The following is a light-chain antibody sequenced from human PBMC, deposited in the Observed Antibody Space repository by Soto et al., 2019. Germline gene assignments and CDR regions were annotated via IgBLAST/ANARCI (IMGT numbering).Light chain of an antibody. J-gene: IGKJ1*01. CDR3: QQYDSFSVT. Sequence: ILFSLSPIARSCSPGERSPLSCIASQSVSSNYLAWYQQKPGQAPRLLIYDASSRATGIPDRFSGSGSGTDFTLTISSLQPEDFATYYCQQYDSFSVTFGQGTKVDI. CDR2: DAS. V-gene: IGKV3-20*01. CDR1: QSVSSNY.